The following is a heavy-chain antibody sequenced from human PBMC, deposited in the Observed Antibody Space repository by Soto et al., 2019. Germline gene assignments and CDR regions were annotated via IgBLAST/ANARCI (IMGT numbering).Heavy chain of an antibody. Sequence: GGSLRLSCAASGFTFISYAMSWVRQAPGKGLEWVSAISGSGGSTCYADSVKGRFTISRDNSKNTLYLQMNSLRAEDTAVYYCAKDQDDSSGYYYWGQGTLVTVSS. CDR3: AKDQDDSSGYYY. CDR1: GFTFISYA. CDR2: ISGSGGST. J-gene: IGHJ4*02. V-gene: IGHV3-23*01. D-gene: IGHD3-22*01.